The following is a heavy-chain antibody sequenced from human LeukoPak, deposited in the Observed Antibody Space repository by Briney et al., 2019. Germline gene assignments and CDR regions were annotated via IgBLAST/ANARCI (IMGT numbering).Heavy chain of an antibody. CDR2: IRSKAYGGTT. D-gene: IGHD3-22*01. J-gene: IGHJ4*02. Sequence: GGSLRLSCTTSGFTFDESALNWVRQAPGKELEWVGFIRSKAYGGTTGYAASVKDRFTISRDDSKSIAYLQMSGLKTEDTAVYYCARRYDSSGYYITPLDHWGQGTLVTVSS. CDR1: GFTFDESA. CDR3: ARRYDSSGYYITPLDH. V-gene: IGHV3-49*04.